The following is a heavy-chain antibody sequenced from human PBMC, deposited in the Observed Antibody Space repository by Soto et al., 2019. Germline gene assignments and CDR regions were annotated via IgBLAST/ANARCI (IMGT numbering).Heavy chain of an antibody. CDR1: GGSFSGYS. J-gene: IGHJ4*02. V-gene: IGHV4-34*01. CDR2: INHSGST. D-gene: IGHD1-26*01. Sequence: QVQLQQWGAGLLKPSETLSLTCAVYGGSFSGYSWTWIRQSPRKGLEWIGQINHSGSTNYNPSLKSRVTTSLVTSKNQFSRDLSSVTAADTAVYYCARGLFSAIYYSGGWYYFDSWGQGSLVTVSS. CDR3: ARGLFSAIYYSGGWYYFDS.